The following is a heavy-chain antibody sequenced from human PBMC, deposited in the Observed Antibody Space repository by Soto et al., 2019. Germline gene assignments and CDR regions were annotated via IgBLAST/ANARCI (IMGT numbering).Heavy chain of an antibody. CDR1: IGSITSTNW. D-gene: IGHD4-17*01. V-gene: IGHV4-4*02. CDR2: IYHTGST. CDR3: GAHAGATYGPLDY. J-gene: IGHJ4*02. Sequence: QVQLQQSGPGLVKPSGTLSLTCAVSIGSITSTNWWTWVRQPPGKELEWLGEIYHTGSTNYNPSLQNPVTISVHKSKNQFSLRLFSVTAADTAVYYCGAHAGATYGPLDYWGRGTLVTVSS.